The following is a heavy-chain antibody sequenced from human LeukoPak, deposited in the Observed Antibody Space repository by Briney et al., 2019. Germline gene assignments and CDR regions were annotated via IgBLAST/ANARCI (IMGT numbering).Heavy chain of an antibody. CDR3: AKRIDYYGSGSFFDY. J-gene: IGHJ4*02. Sequence: GGSLRLSCTASGFTFGDYAMSWVRQAPGKGLEWVSAISGSGGSTYYADSVKGRFTISRDNSKDTLYLQMNSLRAEDTAVYYCAKRIDYYGSGSFFDYWGQGTLVTVSS. V-gene: IGHV3-23*01. CDR1: GFTFGDYA. CDR2: ISGSGGST. D-gene: IGHD3-10*01.